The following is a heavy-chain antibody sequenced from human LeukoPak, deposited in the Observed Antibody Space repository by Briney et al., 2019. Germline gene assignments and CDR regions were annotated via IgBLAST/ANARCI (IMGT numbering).Heavy chain of an antibody. V-gene: IGHV1-58*02. D-gene: IGHD4-17*01. CDR3: AALNYGDYVDY. Sequence: ASVNVSCTASGFTFTSSAMQWVRQARGQRLEWIGWIVVGSGNTNYAQKFQERVTITRDMSTSTAYMELSSPRSEDTAVYYCAALNYGDYVDYWGQGTLVTVSS. J-gene: IGHJ4*02. CDR1: GFTFTSSA. CDR2: IVVGSGNT.